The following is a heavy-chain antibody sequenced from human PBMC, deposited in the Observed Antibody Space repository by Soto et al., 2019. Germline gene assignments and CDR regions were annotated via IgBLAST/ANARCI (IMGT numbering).Heavy chain of an antibody. V-gene: IGHV4-59*01. J-gene: IGHJ4*02. CDR3: AREVVPAAGIDY. D-gene: IGHD2-2*01. CDR2: IYYSGST. Sequence: SETLSLTCTVSGGSISSYYWSWIRQPPGKGLEWIGYIYYSGSTNYNPSLKSRVTISVDTSKNQFSLKLSSVTAADTAVYYCAREVVPAAGIDYWGQGTLVTVS. CDR1: GGSISSYY.